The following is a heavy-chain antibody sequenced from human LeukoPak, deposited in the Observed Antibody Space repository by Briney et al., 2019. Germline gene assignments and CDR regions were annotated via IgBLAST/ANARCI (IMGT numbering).Heavy chain of an antibody. V-gene: IGHV3-53*01. CDR1: GITVSSNY. CDR3: ARDPRTTGKSNYGMDV. D-gene: IGHD4-17*01. Sequence: GGSLRLSCAASGITVSSNYMSWVRQPPGKGLEWVSIIYSGGTTYYADSVQGRFTISRDNSKNTVYLQMNSLRVEDTAVYYCARDPRTTGKSNYGMDVWGQGTTVTVSS. J-gene: IGHJ6*02. CDR2: IYSGGTT.